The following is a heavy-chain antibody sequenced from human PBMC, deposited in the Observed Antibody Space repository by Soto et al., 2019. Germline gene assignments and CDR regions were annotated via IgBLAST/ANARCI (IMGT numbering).Heavy chain of an antibody. D-gene: IGHD3-3*01. CDR1: GFTLSNFW. Sequence: VGSLRLSCAASGFTLSNFWMHWVRQVPGRGLVWVSRINDDGSRTKYADSVEGRLTISRDTAKNTLYLQMDSLRVEDTAVYYCVRDHHDYDFWSGNPRGYFDLWGRGTLVTVSS. CDR2: INDDGSRT. V-gene: IGHV3-74*01. J-gene: IGHJ2*01. CDR3: VRDHHDYDFWSGNPRGYFDL.